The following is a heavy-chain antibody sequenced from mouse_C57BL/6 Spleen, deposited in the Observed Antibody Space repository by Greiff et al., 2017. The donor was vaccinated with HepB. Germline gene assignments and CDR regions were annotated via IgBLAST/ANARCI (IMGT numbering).Heavy chain of an antibody. J-gene: IGHJ2*01. CDR3: ARPYGNPYYFDY. D-gene: IGHD2-1*01. Sequence: QVQLQQPGAELVRPGPSVKLSCKASGYTFTSYWMHWVKQRPGQGLEWIGVIDPSDSYTNYNQKFKGKATLTVDTSSSTAYMQLSSLTSEDSAVYYCARPYGNPYYFDYWGQGTTLTVSS. CDR2: IDPSDSYT. CDR1: GYTFTSYW. V-gene: IGHV1-59*01.